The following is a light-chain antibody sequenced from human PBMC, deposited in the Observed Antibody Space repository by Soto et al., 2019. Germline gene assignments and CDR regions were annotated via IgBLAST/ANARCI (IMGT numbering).Light chain of an antibody. V-gene: IGKV4-1*01. CDR1: QSVLYNSNNKNY. J-gene: IGKJ2*01. CDR2: SAS. CDR3: QQYYSTPHT. Sequence: IVMTQSPDSLAVSLGERATINCKSSQSVLYNSNNKNYLAWYQQKPGQPPKLLTYSASTRESGVPDRFSGSGSGTDFTLTISSLQAEDVAVYYCQQYYSTPHTFGQGTKLEIK.